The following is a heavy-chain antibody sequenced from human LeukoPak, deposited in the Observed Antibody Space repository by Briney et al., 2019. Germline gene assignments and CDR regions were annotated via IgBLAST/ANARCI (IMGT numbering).Heavy chain of an antibody. CDR3: AKDGSCISRSGNDCWTHFDY. V-gene: IGHV3-9*01. Sequence: GRSLRLSCAASGFTFDDYAMHWVRHAPGKGLEWVSGITWNSGSVVYADSVKGRFTISRDNAKNSLYLQMNSLRTEDTALYYCAKDGSCISRSGNDCWTHFDYWGQGTLVTVSS. CDR1: GFTFDDYA. D-gene: IGHD2-21*02. J-gene: IGHJ4*02. CDR2: ITWNSGSV.